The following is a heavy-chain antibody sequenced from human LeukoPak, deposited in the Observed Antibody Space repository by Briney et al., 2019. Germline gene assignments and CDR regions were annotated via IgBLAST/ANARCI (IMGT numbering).Heavy chain of an antibody. CDR1: GFTFSDYY. Sequence: PGGSLRLSCAASGFTFSDYYMSWIRQAPGRGLEWVSYISSSGSTIYYADSVKGRFTISRDNAKNSLYLQMSSLRAEDTAVYYCARVPRATPYYYDSSGYYRRSHYYYYMDVWGKGTTVTVSS. D-gene: IGHD3-22*01. J-gene: IGHJ6*03. CDR3: ARVPRATPYYYDSSGYYRRSHYYYYMDV. V-gene: IGHV3-11*01. CDR2: ISSSGSTI.